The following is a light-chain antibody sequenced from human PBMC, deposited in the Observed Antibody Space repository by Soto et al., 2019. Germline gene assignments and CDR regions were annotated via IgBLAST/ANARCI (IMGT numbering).Light chain of an antibody. CDR2: GAS. V-gene: IGKV3-15*01. J-gene: IGKJ1*01. CDR1: EYVNNN. Sequence: EIVMTQSPATLSVSPGESAMLSCRASEYVNNNLAWYQHKPGQAPRLLIFGASTRATDTPARFSGSGSGTEFTLTIRGPQSADSAVYYCQQYKEWPPWTFGQGTKVEIK. CDR3: QQYKEWPPWT.